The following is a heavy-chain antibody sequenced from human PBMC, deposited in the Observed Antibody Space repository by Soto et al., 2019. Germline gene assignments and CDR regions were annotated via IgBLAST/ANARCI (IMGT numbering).Heavy chain of an antibody. CDR3: VRHPLGIDCFDP. J-gene: IGHJ5*02. Sequence: PSETLSLTCSVSRGSVISNSHYWGWIRQSPGKGLEWIGSKYHSGSTYYNPSLESRVTMSVDTSRNQFSLKLSSVTAEDTAVYYCVRHPLGIDCFDPWRQGTLVTVSS. CDR1: RGSVISNSHY. D-gene: IGHD2-15*01. CDR2: KYHSGST. V-gene: IGHV4-39*01.